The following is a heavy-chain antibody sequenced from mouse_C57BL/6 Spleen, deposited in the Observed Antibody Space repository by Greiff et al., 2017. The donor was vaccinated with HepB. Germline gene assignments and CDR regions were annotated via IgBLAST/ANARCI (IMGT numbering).Heavy chain of an antibody. D-gene: IGHD3-2*02. CDR1: GYTFTDYN. J-gene: IGHJ3*01. V-gene: IGHV1-18*01. Sequence: EVQLQQSGPELVKPGASVKIPCKASGYTFTDYNMDWVKQSHGKSLEWIGDINPNNGGTIYNQKFKGTATLTVDTSSSTAYMELRSLTSEDTAVYYCARQLRLSGSVAYWGQGTLVTVSA. CDR2: INPNNGGT. CDR3: ARQLRLSGSVAY.